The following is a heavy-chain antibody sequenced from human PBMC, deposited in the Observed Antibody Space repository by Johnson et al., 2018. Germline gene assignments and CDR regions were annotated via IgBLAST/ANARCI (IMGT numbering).Heavy chain of an antibody. CDR3: ARVGGYCTNGVCYHPKKAEYFQH. CDR1: GGSFSGYY. CDR2: INHSGST. V-gene: IGHV4-34*01. J-gene: IGHJ1*01. Sequence: QVQLQQWGAGLLKPSETLSLTCAVYGGSFSGYYWSWIRQPPGKGLEWIGEINHSGSTNYNPSLKSRVTITVDTSKNQFPLKLSSGPAADPDVYYCARVGGYCTNGVCYHPKKAEYFQHWGQGTLVTVSS. D-gene: IGHD2-8*01.